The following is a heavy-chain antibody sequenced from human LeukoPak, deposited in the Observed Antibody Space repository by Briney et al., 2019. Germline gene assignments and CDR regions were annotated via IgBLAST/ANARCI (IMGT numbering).Heavy chain of an antibody. CDR1: GFTFSSYA. CDR3: ANGNDYILNY. V-gene: IGHV3-30-3*01. J-gene: IGHJ4*02. CDR2: ISYDGSNK. Sequence: GGSLRLSCAASGFTFSSYAMHWVRQAPGKGLEWVAVISYDGSNKYYADSVKGRFTISRDNSKNTLYLQMNSLTAEDTAVYYCANGNDYILNYWGQGTLVTVSS. D-gene: IGHD4-11*01.